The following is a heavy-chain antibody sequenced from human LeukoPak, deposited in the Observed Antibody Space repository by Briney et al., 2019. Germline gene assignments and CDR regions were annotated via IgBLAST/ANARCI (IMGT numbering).Heavy chain of an antibody. CDR3: AKGQYYTKEFFDY. CDR2: INVGGST. D-gene: IGHD4-11*01. CDR1: GFTFSSYA. V-gene: IGHV3-23*01. Sequence: PGGSLRLSCPASGFTFSSYAMSWVRQAPGKGLEWVSGINVGGSTYYADSVKGRFTISRDNPKNTLYLQMNRLRAEDTAVYYCAKGQYYTKEFFDYWGQGTLVTVSS. J-gene: IGHJ4*02.